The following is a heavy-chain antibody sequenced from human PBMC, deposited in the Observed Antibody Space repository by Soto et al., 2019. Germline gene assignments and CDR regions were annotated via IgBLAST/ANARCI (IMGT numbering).Heavy chain of an antibody. CDR3: TRDQDTIFGVIYMDV. J-gene: IGHJ6*03. Sequence: GGSLRLSCAASGFTFSSYWMHWVRQAPGKGLVWVSRINSDGSSRSYADFVKGRFTISRDNAKNTLYLRMNSLRAEDTAVYYCTRDQDTIFGVIYMDVWGKGTTVTVSS. CDR1: GFTFSSYW. V-gene: IGHV3-74*01. CDR2: INSDGSSR. D-gene: IGHD3-3*01.